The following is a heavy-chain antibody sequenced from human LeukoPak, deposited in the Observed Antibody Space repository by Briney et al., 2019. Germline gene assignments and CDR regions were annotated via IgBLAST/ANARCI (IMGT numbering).Heavy chain of an antibody. J-gene: IGHJ3*02. CDR1: GFTFSSHA. Sequence: EXGGSLRLSCAASGFTFSSHAMSWVRQAPGKGLEWFSTLTSGGTPYYADSVRGRFTISRDDSKNTLYLQMNSLRAEDTALYYCARGTAFDIWGQGTMVTVSS. CDR2: LTSGGTP. V-gene: IGHV3-23*01. CDR3: ARGTAFDI.